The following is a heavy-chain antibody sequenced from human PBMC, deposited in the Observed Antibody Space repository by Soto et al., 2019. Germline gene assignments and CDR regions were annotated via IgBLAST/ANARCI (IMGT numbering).Heavy chain of an antibody. CDR2: IYYSGST. J-gene: IGHJ5*02. V-gene: IGHV4-39*01. CDR3: ARHVVVPAAIGGGWFDP. D-gene: IGHD2-2*01. Sequence: SETLSLTCTVSGGSISSSSYYWGWIRQPPGKGLEWIGSIYYSGSTYYNPSLKSRVTISVDTSKNQFSLKLSSVTAADTAVYYCARHVVVPAAIGGGWFDPWGQGTLVTV. CDR1: GGSISSSSYY.